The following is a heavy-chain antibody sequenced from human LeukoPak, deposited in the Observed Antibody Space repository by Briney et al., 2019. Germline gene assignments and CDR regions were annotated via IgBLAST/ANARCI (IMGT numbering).Heavy chain of an antibody. V-gene: IGHV3-30*18. CDR2: ISHDGSIK. D-gene: IGHD3-10*01. J-gene: IGHJ4*02. CDR3: AKDRWESSGSGSSLDY. CDR1: GFTFSIFG. Sequence: GGSLRLSCEASGFTFSIFGLHWVRQAPGKGLEWVAFISHDGSIKYYADSVKGRLAISRDTSKNTLYLQMNSLRAEDTAVYYCAKDRWESSGSGSSLDYWGQGTLVTVSS.